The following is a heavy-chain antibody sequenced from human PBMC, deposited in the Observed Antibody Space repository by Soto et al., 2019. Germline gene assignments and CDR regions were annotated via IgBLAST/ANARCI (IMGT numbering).Heavy chain of an antibody. CDR1: GFTFNIYS. D-gene: IGHD3-9*01. Sequence: DVQLVESGGGLVRPGGSLRLSCAASGFTFNIYSMNWVRQAPGKGLEWVSYISSSSSTIYYADSVKGRFTISRDNAKNSLYLQMNSLRAEDTAVYYCVRIGGGSTGDYWGQGTLVTVSS. CDR2: ISSSSSTI. CDR3: VRIGGGSTGDY. V-gene: IGHV3-48*01. J-gene: IGHJ4*02.